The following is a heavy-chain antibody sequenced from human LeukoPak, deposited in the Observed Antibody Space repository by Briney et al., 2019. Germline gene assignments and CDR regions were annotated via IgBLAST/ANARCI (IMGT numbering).Heavy chain of an antibody. CDR2: IHGNSGGT. Sequence: ASVKVSCKASGYTFTGYYMHWVRQAPGQGLEWMGWIHGNSGGTNYAQKFQGRVTLTRDTSISTAYMELSRLRSDDTAVYYCARDRADCSGGDCYSRWFDLWGQGTLVTVSS. CDR1: GYTFTGYY. D-gene: IGHD2-15*01. CDR3: ARDRADCSGGDCYSRWFDL. J-gene: IGHJ5*02. V-gene: IGHV1-2*02.